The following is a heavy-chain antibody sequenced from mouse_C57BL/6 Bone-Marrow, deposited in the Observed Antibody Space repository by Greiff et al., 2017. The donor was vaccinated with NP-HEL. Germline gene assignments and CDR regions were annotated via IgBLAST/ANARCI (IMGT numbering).Heavy chain of an antibody. Sequence: VQGVESGAELVRPGASVTLSCKASGYTFTDYEMHWVKQTPVHGLEWIGAIDPETGGTAYNQKFKGKAILTADKSSSTAYMELRSLTSEDSAVYYCTGRPLYYAMDYWGQGTSVTVSS. CDR1: GYTFTDYE. CDR2: IDPETGGT. D-gene: IGHD6-1*01. V-gene: IGHV1-15*01. CDR3: TGRPLYYAMDY. J-gene: IGHJ4*01.